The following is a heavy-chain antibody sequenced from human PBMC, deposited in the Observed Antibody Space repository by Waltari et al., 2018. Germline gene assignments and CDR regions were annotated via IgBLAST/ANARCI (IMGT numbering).Heavy chain of an antibody. CDR2: IIPIFGTA. CDR1: GYTLTELS. D-gene: IGHD6-13*01. J-gene: IGHJ4*02. Sequence: QVQLVQSGAEVKKPGASVKVSCKVSGYTLTELSMHWVRQAPGKGLEWMGRIIPIFGTANYAQKFQGRVTITADKSTSTAYMELSSLRSEDTAVYYCARDRDGQQLGGYWGQGTLVTVSS. CDR3: ARDRDGQQLGGY. V-gene: IGHV1-69*13.